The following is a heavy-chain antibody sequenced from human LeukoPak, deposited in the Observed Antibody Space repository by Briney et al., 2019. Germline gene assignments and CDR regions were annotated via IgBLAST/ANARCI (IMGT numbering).Heavy chain of an antibody. Sequence: SQTLSLTCTVSGGSISSGSYYWSWIRQPAGKGLEWIGRIYTSGSTNYNPSLKSRVTISVDTSKNQFSLKLSSVTAADTAVYYCARNHGSGRGEWFDPWGQGTLATVSS. CDR3: ARNHGSGRGEWFDP. D-gene: IGHD3-10*01. CDR2: IYTSGST. V-gene: IGHV4-61*02. J-gene: IGHJ5*02. CDR1: GGSISSGSYY.